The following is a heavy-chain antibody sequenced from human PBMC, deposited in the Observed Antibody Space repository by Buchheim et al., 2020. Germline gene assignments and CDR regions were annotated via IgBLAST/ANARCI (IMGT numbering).Heavy chain of an antibody. D-gene: IGHD3-10*01. V-gene: IGHV3-33*01. Sequence: QVQPVESGGGVVQPGRSLRLSCAASGFTFSSYGMHWVRQAPGKGLEWVAVIWYDGSNKYYADSVKGRFTLSRENSKNTLYLQMNSRRAEDTAVYYCARDRRGYGMDVWGQGTT. CDR1: GFTFSSYG. CDR2: IWYDGSNK. CDR3: ARDRRGYGMDV. J-gene: IGHJ6*02.